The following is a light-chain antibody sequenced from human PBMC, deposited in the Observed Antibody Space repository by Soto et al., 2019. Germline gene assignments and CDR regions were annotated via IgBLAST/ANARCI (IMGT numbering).Light chain of an antibody. Sequence: EIVLTQSPGTLSLSPGERATLSCRASQSVSSTHLAWYQQKPGQAPRLLIYATSRRATGIPDRLSGSGSGTDLTLTMIRLEPEKLEVYWCQQYDSIPRTFGQGTKVEIK. J-gene: IGKJ1*01. CDR1: QSVSSTH. CDR2: ATS. V-gene: IGKV3-20*01. CDR3: QQYDSIPRT.